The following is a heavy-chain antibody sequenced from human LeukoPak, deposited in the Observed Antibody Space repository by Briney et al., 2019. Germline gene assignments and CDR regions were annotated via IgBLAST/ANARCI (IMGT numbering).Heavy chain of an antibody. Sequence: SETLSLTCIVSGGSFSSLNLWSWLRQPPGKGLEWIGEMYLGGTTNLNPSLKSRVTILIDKSKNQLSLQLTSVTAADTAVYYCAGLEGRYSTDWFYFFDYWGQGALVTVSS. V-gene: IGHV4-4*02. J-gene: IGHJ4*02. CDR3: AGLEGRYSTDWFYFFDY. D-gene: IGHD3-9*01. CDR2: MYLGGTT. CDR1: GGSFSSLNL.